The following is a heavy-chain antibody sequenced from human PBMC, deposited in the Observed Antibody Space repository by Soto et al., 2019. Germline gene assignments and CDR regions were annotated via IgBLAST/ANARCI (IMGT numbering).Heavy chain of an antibody. CDR2: IYYSGSA. Sequence: PSETLSLTCTVSGGSINNSSFYWGWVRQPPGKRLEWIGSIYYSGSAYYNPSLKSRLTISVGTSKNQFSLNLSSVTAADTAVYFCARRPLVRGIIPYYFDSWGQGTLVTVSS. J-gene: IGHJ4*02. V-gene: IGHV4-39*01. CDR3: ARRPLVRGIIPYYFDS. D-gene: IGHD3-10*01. CDR1: GGSINNSSFY.